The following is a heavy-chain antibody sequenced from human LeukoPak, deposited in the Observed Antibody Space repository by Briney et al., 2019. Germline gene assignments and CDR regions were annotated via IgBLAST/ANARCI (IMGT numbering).Heavy chain of an antibody. D-gene: IGHD3-22*01. J-gene: IGHJ6*02. CDR2: IIPILGIA. CDR3: PRVIVVYYYYGMDV. Sequence: ASVKVSCKASGRTFSSYAISWVRQAPGQGLEWMGGIIPILGIANYAQKFQGRVTITADKSTSTAYMELSSLRSEDTAVYYCPRVIVVYYYYGMDVWGQGTTVTVSS. V-gene: IGHV1-69*10. CDR1: GRTFSSYA.